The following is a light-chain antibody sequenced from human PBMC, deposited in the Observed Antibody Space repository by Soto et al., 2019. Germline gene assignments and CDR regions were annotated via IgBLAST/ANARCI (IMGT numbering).Light chain of an antibody. CDR1: QSISSW. J-gene: IGKJ2*01. Sequence: DIQMTQSPSTLSASVGDRVTITCRASQSISSWLAWYLQKPGKAPKLLIYKASSLESGVPSRFSGSGSGAVFTLTISSLQPDDLANYYCQQFNSSYTFGQGTKLEIK. V-gene: IGKV1-5*03. CDR3: QQFNSSYT. CDR2: KAS.